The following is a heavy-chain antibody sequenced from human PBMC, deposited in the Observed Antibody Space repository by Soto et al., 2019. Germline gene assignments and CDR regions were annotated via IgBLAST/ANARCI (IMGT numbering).Heavy chain of an antibody. V-gene: IGHV3-23*01. J-gene: IGHJ4*02. CDR2: VSASGGST. CDR3: ATGRWTSGSYLATERPFHY. Sequence: GGSLRLSCAASGLTFNKYAMSWVRQAPGKGLEWVSVVSASGGSTYYADSVRGRLTISRDNSKNTLYLQMNSLRAEDTAVYYCATGRWTSGSYLATERPFHYWGQGPLVTVSS. CDR1: GLTFNKYA. D-gene: IGHD3-10*01.